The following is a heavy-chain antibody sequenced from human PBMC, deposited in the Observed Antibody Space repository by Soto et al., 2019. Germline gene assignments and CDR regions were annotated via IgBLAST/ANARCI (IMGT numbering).Heavy chain of an antibody. J-gene: IGHJ6*02. V-gene: IGHV1-2*04. Sequence: ASVKVSCKASGYTFTGYYMHWVRQAPGQGLEWMGWINPNSGGTNYAQKFQGWVTMTRDTSISTAYMELSRLRSDDTAVYYCARGTIFGGDYYYYGMDVCAQGTTVTGSS. D-gene: IGHD3-3*01. CDR2: INPNSGGT. CDR3: ARGTIFGGDYYYYGMDV. CDR1: GYTFTGYY.